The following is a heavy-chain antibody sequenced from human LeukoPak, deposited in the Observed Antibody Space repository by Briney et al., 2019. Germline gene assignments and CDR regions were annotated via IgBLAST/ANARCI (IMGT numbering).Heavy chain of an antibody. V-gene: IGHV4-38-2*01. J-gene: IGHJ3*02. D-gene: IGHD1-26*01. CDR2: IYHSGGT. Sequence: SETLSLTCAVSGYSISSGYYWGWIRQPPGKGLEWIGSIYHSGGTYYNPSLKSRVTISVDTSKNQFSLKLSSVTAADTAVYYCARQEGSGSYYGINDAFDIWGQGTMVTVSS. CDR3: ARQEGSGSYYGINDAFDI. CDR1: GYSISSGYY.